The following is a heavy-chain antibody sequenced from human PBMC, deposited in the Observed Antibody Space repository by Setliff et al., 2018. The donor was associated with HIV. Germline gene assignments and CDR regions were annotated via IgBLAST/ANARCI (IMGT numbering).Heavy chain of an antibody. CDR3: AKTVVGDSYALPSDAFDI. J-gene: IGHJ3*02. Sequence: PSETLSLTCAVSGYSISSSHWWGWIRQPPGKGLEWIGYIYYSGSTNYNPSLKSRVTMSVDTSKNRFSLKLSSVTAFDTAVYYCAKTVVGDSYALPSDAFDIWGQGTMVTVS. V-gene: IGHV4-28*06. CDR1: GYSISSSHW. D-gene: IGHD3-16*01. CDR2: IYYSGST.